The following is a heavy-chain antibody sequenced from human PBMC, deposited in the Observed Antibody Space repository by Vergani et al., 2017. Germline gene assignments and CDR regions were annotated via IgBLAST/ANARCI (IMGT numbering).Heavy chain of an antibody. D-gene: IGHD3-10*01. CDR2: ISSNGGST. V-gene: IGHV3-64*01. Sequence: EVQLVESGGGLVQPGGSLRLSCAASGFTFSSYAMHWVRQAPGKGLEYVSAISSNGGSTYYANSVKGRFTISRDNSKNTLYLQMGSLRAADMAVYYCARRNYGSGSYYNDYWGQGTLVTVSS. J-gene: IGHJ4*02. CDR3: ARRNYGSGSYYNDY. CDR1: GFTFSSYA.